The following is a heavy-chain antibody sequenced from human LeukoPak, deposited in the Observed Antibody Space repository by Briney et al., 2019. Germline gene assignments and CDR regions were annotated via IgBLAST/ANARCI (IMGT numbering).Heavy chain of an antibody. D-gene: IGHD3-22*01. CDR2: IYYSGST. J-gene: IGHJ3*02. CDR3: ARYRISNGYLDGFDI. CDR1: GGSISSYY. V-gene: IGHV4-59*01. Sequence: SETLSLTCTVSGGSISSYYWSRIRQPPGKGLEWIGYIYYSGSTNYNPSLKSRVTISVDTSKNQFSLKLSSVIAADTAVYYCARYRISNGYLDGFDIWGQGTMVTV.